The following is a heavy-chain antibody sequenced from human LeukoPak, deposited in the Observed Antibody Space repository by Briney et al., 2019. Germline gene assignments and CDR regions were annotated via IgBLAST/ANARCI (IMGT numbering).Heavy chain of an antibody. CDR3: ASTIFGVVIIVPYFDY. V-gene: IGHV1-69*13. CDR1: GGTFSSYA. J-gene: IGHJ4*02. D-gene: IGHD3-3*01. Sequence: ASVKVSCKASGGTFSSYAISWVRQAPGQGLEWMGGIIPIFGTANYAQKFQGRVTITAVESTSTAYMELSSLRSEDTAVYYCASTIFGVVIIVPYFDYWGQGTLVTVSS. CDR2: IIPIFGTA.